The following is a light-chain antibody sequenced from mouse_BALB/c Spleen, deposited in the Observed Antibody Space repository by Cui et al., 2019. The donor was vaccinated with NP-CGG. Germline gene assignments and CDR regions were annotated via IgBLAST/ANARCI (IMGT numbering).Light chain of an antibody. J-gene: IGLJ1*01. CDR2: GTN. Sequence: VVSHESALTTSPGETVTLTCRSSTGAVTTSNYANWVQEKPDHLFTGLIGGTNNRAPGVPARFSGSLIGDKAALTITGAQTEDEAMYFCALWYSNHWVFGGGTKLTVL. V-gene: IGLV1*01. CDR1: TGAVTTSNY. CDR3: ALWYSNHWV.